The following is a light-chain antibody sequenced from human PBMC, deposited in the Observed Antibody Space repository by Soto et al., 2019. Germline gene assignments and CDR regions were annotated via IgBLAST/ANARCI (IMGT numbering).Light chain of an antibody. V-gene: IGKV3-20*01. CDR1: QSVSSSY. CDR2: GAS. Sequence: EIVLTQSPGTLSLSPGERATLSCRASQSVSSSYLAWYQQKPGQAPRLLIYGASSRATGIPDRFSGSGSGTDFTLTISRLEPEDFAVYYCQQNDSSPETLGQGTKVDIK. CDR3: QQNDSSPET. J-gene: IGKJ1*01.